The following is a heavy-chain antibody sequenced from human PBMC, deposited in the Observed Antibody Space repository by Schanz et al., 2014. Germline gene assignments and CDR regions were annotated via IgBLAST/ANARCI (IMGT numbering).Heavy chain of an antibody. J-gene: IGHJ4*02. Sequence: QVHLVQSGAEVKKPGSSVKVSCKASGGTFSSDTFSWVRQAPGQGLEWMGRIVPIAGITNYAQRFQGRVTMTADTSTSTAYMDLRSLRSDDTAVYYCARAPTAYCSDTSCLGTPFDYWGQGTLVTVSS. V-gene: IGHV1-69*02. CDR1: GGTFSSDT. CDR2: IVPIAGIT. CDR3: ARAPTAYCSDTSCLGTPFDY. D-gene: IGHD2-2*01.